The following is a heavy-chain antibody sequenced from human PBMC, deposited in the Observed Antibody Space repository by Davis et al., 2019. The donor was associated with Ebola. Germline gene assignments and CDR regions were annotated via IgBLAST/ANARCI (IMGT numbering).Heavy chain of an antibody. CDR3: ARAEYNWNYFAY. D-gene: IGHD1-20*01. V-gene: IGHV1-18*01. J-gene: IGHJ4*02. CDR1: GYTFNSHG. CDR2: ISAYNGHT. Sequence: AASVQVSCKASGYTFNSHGISWVRQAPGQGLEWMAWISAYNGHTNYAQKLQGRVTMTTDTSTSTAYMELRSLRSDDTAVYYCARAEYNWNYFAYWGQGTLVTVSS.